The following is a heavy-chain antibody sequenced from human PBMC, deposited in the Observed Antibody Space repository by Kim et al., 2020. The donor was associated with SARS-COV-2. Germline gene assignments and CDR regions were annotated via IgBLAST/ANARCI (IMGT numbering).Heavy chain of an antibody. D-gene: IGHD2-21*02. CDR3: ARGGYGGNFANFDY. Sequence: PGYVKGRFTISRENAKNSLYLQMNSLRAGDTAVYYCARGGYGGNFANFDYWGQGTLVTVSS. V-gene: IGHV3-13*01. J-gene: IGHJ4*02.